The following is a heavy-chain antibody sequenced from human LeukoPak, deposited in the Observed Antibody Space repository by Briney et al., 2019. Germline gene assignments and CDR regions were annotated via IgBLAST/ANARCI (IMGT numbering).Heavy chain of an antibody. D-gene: IGHD3-9*01. Sequence: GGSLRLSCAASGFTFSSYSMNWARQAPGKGLEWVSSISSSSSYIYYADSVKGRFTISRDNAKNSLYLQMNSLRAEDTAVYYCARDRILTGYIDYWGQGTLVTVSS. J-gene: IGHJ4*02. CDR1: GFTFSSYS. CDR2: ISSSSSYI. V-gene: IGHV3-21*01. CDR3: ARDRILTGYIDY.